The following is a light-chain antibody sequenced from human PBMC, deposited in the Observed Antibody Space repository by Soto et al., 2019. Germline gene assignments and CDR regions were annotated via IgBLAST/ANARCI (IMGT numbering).Light chain of an antibody. J-gene: IGKJ4*01. CDR2: DAS. V-gene: IGKV1-33*01. CDR1: QDIKNY. Sequence: DIRMTQSPSSLSASVGDRVTITCQASQDIKNYLNWYQQKSGKAPKLLIYDASDLETGVPSRFSGSGSGTDFTFTINSLQPEDIETYYCQQYDNLPLTFGGGTKVDI. CDR3: QQYDNLPLT.